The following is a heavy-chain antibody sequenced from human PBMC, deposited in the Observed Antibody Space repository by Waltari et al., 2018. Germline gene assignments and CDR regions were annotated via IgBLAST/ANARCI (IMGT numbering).Heavy chain of an antibody. J-gene: IGHJ4*02. CDR3: AREIYGGNSRPFDY. CDR1: GGSMDHYF. D-gene: IGHD2-21*02. CDR2: IYYNGNT. Sequence: QVQLLESGPGLMKPSETLSLTCTVSGGSMDHYFWHWIRQPPGKGLEWIGYIYYNGNTDYNPSLQSRVTISVDTSRSQFSLNLRSVTAADTAVYFCAREIYGGNSRPFDYWGQGTLVTVSS. V-gene: IGHV4-59*01.